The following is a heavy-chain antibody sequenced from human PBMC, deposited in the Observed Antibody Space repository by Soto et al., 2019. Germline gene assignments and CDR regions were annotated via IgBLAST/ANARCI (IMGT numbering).Heavy chain of an antibody. CDR3: ARHIAVPRTRGFDF. Sequence: QVQLQESAQGRGRLWGPLSLPAAVFVGSIGNICGGWVARPPGKGLEWIGEIYHTGTTHYNPSLWSRVTISIDKSKNQFSLKLSSVTAADTAVYYCARHIAVPRTRGFDFWGQGTLVTVSS. CDR2: IYHTGTT. V-gene: IGHV4-4*02. D-gene: IGHD6-19*01. CDR1: VGSIGNIC. J-gene: IGHJ4*02.